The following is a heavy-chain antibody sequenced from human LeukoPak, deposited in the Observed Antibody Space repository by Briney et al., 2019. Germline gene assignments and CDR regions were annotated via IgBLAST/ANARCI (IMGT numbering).Heavy chain of an antibody. CDR2: IKQDGSEK. J-gene: IGHJ4*02. CDR3: AKDRVKKYYYDSTGSSDY. Sequence: GGSLRLSCAASGFTFSSYWMSWVRQAPGKGLEWVANIKQDGSEKYYVDSVKGQFTISRDNAKNSLYLQMNSLRAEDTAVYYCAKDRVKKYYYDSTGSSDYWGQGTLVTVSS. D-gene: IGHD3-22*01. V-gene: IGHV3-7*03. CDR1: GFTFSSYW.